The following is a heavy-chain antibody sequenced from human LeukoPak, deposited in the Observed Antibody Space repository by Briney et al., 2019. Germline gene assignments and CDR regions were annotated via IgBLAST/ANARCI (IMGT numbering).Heavy chain of an antibody. CDR3: ARDGANYYMDV. Sequence: SETLSLTCTVSGGSISSYYWSWIRQPPGKGLEWIGYIYCSGSTNYNPSLKSRVTISVDTSKNQFSLKLSSVTAADTAVYYCARDGANYYMDVWGKGTTVTVSS. J-gene: IGHJ6*03. V-gene: IGHV4-59*01. D-gene: IGHD3-16*01. CDR1: GGSISSYY. CDR2: IYCSGST.